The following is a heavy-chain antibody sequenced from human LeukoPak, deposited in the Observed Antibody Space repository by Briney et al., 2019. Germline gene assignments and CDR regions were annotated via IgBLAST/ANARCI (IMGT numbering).Heavy chain of an antibody. CDR3: ARDRAAYYMDV. Sequence: GSLRLSCAASGFTFSSYSMNWVRQAPGKGLEWVSYISSSSSTIYYADSVKGRFTISRDNAKNSLYLQMNSLRAEDTAVYYCARDRAAYYMDVWGKGITVTVSS. CDR1: GFTFSSYS. J-gene: IGHJ6*03. CDR2: ISSSSSTI. D-gene: IGHD6-25*01. V-gene: IGHV3-48*04.